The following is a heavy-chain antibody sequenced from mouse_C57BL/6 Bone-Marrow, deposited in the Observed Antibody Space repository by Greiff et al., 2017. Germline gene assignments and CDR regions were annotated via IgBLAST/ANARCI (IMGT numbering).Heavy chain of an antibody. CDR3: AISDYSNYGAMDY. Sequence: VQLQQSGPELVKPGASVKISCKASGYSFTGYYMNWVKQSPEKSLEWIGEINPSTGGTTYNQKFKAKATLTVDKSSSTAYMQLKSLTTEDSAVYYCAISDYSNYGAMDYWGQGASVTVSS. CDR2: INPSTGGT. CDR1: GYSFTGYY. D-gene: IGHD2-5*01. V-gene: IGHV1-42*01. J-gene: IGHJ4*01.